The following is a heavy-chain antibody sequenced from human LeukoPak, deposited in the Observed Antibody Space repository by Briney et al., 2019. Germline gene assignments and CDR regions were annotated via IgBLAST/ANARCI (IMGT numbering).Heavy chain of an antibody. CDR1: GAFISGNY. J-gene: IGHJ4*02. V-gene: IGHV4-59*01. Sequence: SETLSLTCAVSGAFISGNYWSWIRQPPGKGLEWIGYIYYSGSTKYNPSLKSRVTISVDTSKNQFSLGLSSVTAADTAMYYCAREKYGGSNDYWGQGTLVTVSS. CDR2: IYYSGST. CDR3: AREKYGGSNDY. D-gene: IGHD1-26*01.